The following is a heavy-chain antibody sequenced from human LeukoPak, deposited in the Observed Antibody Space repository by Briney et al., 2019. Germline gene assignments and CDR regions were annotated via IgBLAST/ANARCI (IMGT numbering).Heavy chain of an antibody. CDR2: IIPIFGTA. J-gene: IGHJ4*02. V-gene: IGHV1-69*05. D-gene: IGHD6-13*01. CDR3: ARDNSAAAAGHFDY. Sequence: SVKVSCKASGGTFSSYAISWVRQAPGQGLEWMGRIIPIFGTANYAQKFQGRVTITTDESTSTAYMELSSPRSEDTAVYYCARDNSAAAAGHFDYWGQGTLVTVSS. CDR1: GGTFSSYA.